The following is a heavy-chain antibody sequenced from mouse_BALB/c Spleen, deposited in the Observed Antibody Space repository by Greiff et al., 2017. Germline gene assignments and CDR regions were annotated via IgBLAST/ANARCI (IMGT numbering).Heavy chain of an antibody. V-gene: IGHV14-3*02. CDR2: IDPANGNT. J-gene: IGHJ2*01. CDR3: ARKRYGSSHFDY. D-gene: IGHD1-1*01. Sequence: VQLQQSGAELVKPGASVKLSCTASGFNIKDTYMHWVKQRPEQGLEWIGRIDPANGNTKYDLKFQGKATITADTSSNTAYLQLSSLTSEDTAVYYCARKRYGSSHFDYWGQGTTLTVSS. CDR1: GFNIKDTY.